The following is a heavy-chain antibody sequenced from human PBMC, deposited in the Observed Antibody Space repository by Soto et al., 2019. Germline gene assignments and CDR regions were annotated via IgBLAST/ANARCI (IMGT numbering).Heavy chain of an antibody. Sequence: QVQLVQSGAEVKKPGSSVKVSCKASGRTFSSYAISWVRQAPGQGLEWMGGIIPIFGTANYAQKFQGRVTITADKSTSTAYMELSSLRSEDTAVYYCAGAAVAGTRDYYYYGMDVWGQGTTVTVSS. D-gene: IGHD6-19*01. CDR1: GRTFSSYA. CDR3: AGAAVAGTRDYYYYGMDV. V-gene: IGHV1-69*06. J-gene: IGHJ6*02. CDR2: IIPIFGTA.